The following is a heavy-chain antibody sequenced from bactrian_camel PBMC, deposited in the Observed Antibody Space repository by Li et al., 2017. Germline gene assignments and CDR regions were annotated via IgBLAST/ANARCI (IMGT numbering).Heavy chain of an antibody. CDR3: AIKRAYAVWGLPTSSADY. V-gene: IGHV3S53*01. CDR1: GYIDSSCG. CDR2: ISKNRTT. D-gene: IGHD1*01. Sequence: HVQLVESGGGSVQAGGSLRLSCAASGYIDSSCGMGWYRQAPGKERELVSSISKNRTTNYADSVMGRFTISRDNAKNSLYLQMNSLRPEDTATYYCAIKRAYAVWGLPTSSADYWGQGTQVTVS. J-gene: IGHJ4*01.